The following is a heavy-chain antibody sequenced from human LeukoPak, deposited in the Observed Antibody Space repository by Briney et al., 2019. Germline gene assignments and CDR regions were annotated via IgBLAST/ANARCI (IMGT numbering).Heavy chain of an antibody. CDR2: TYYRSKWYN. Sequence: SQTLSLTCAISRDSVSSNSAAWNWIRQSPSRGLEWLGRTYYRSKWYNDYAVSVKSRITINPDTSKNQFSLQLDSVTPEDTAVYYCCHSLSGRTGAFDIWGRGTVVTVSS. J-gene: IGHJ3*02. D-gene: IGHD2-21*01. CDR3: CHSLSGRTGAFDI. CDR1: RDSVSSNSAA. V-gene: IGHV6-1*01.